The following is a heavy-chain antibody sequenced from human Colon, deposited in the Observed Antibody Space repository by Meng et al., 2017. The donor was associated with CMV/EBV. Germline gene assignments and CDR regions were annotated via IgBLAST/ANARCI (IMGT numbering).Heavy chain of an antibody. V-gene: IGHV4-4*02. CDR1: GGSVRSANW. CDR3: ARVNRVRMDQ. D-gene: IGHD2-15*01. J-gene: IGHJ4*02. Sequence: PFVVSGGSVRSANWWAWVRQAPGKGLEWIGQVYDSGSTNYNPSLKSRVTMSVDKSKNQFSLNLTFVTAADTAVYYCARVNRVRMDQWGQGALVTVSS. CDR2: VYDSGST.